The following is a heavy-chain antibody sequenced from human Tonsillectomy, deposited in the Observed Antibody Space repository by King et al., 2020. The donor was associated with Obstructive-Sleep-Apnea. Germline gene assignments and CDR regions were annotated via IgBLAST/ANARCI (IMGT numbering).Heavy chain of an antibody. CDR3: TTDPGDFPDY. CDR2: IKSKSDGGAA. D-gene: IGHD4-17*01. J-gene: IGHJ4*02. V-gene: IGHV3-15*01. CDR1: GLTFTNAW. Sequence: DVQLVESGGGLVKPGESLRLSCAASGLTFTNAWMSWVRQTSGKRLEWVGRIKSKSDGGAADYAAPVTGRFTISRLDSRGTLYLQMNSLMIEDSGVYYCTTDPGDFPDYWGRGTLVTVSS.